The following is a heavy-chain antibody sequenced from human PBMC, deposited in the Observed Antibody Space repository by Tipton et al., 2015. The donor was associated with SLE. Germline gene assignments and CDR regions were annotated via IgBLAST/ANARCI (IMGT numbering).Heavy chain of an antibody. CDR3: ARDLGLLGFDY. Sequence: TLSLTCTVSGGSLSSYYWSWIRQPPGKGLEWIGYIYYSGSTNYNPSLKSRVTISVDTSKNQFSLKLSSVTAADTAVYYCARDLGLLGFDYWGQGTLVTVSS. D-gene: IGHD3/OR15-3a*01. CDR1: GGSLSSYY. V-gene: IGHV4-59*12. CDR2: IYYSGST. J-gene: IGHJ4*02.